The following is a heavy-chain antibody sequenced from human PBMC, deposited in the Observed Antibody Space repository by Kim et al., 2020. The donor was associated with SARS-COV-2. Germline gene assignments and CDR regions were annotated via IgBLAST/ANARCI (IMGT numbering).Heavy chain of an antibody. CDR2: IYYSGGP. V-gene: IGHV4-59*13. CDR3: ARAPPKPYYYDSSGYYDPNDAFDI. J-gene: IGHJ3*02. D-gene: IGHD3-22*01. Sequence: SETLSLTCTVSGGSISSYYWSWIRQPPGKGLGWIGYIYYSGGPNSNPSLKSRVTISVDTSKNQFSLKLSSVTASDTAVYYCARAPPKPYYYDSSGYYDPNDAFDIWGQGTMVTVSS. CDR1: GGSISSYY.